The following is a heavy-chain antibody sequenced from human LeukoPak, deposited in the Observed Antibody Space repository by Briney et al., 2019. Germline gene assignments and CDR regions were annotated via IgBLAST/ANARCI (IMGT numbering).Heavy chain of an antibody. Sequence: PSETLSLTCAVYGGSFSGYYWSWIRQPPGKGLEWIGEINHSGSTNYNPSLKSRVTISVDTSKNQFSLKLSSVTAADTAVYYCARGWGGSYYAFDIWGQGTMVTVSS. CDR1: GGSFSGYY. V-gene: IGHV4-34*01. D-gene: IGHD1-26*01. CDR2: INHSGST. J-gene: IGHJ3*02. CDR3: ARGWGGSYYAFDI.